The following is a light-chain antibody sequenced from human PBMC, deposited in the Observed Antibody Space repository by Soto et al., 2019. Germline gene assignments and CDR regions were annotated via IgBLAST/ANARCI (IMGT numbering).Light chain of an antibody. V-gene: IGKV3-15*01. CDR2: GAS. CDR1: QSVSSN. Sequence: EIVMTQSPATLSVSPGERATLSCRASQSVSSNLAWYQQKPGQAPRLLIYGASTRATSIPARFSGSGSVTEFTLTISSLQSEDFAVYYCHQYNNWPYTFGQGTKLEIK. CDR3: HQYNNWPYT. J-gene: IGKJ2*01.